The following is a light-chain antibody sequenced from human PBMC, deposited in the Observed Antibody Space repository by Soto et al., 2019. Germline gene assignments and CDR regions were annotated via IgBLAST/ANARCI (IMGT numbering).Light chain of an antibody. CDR3: QHRSNWPPIT. CDR2: DTS. J-gene: IGKJ5*01. Sequence: EIVLTQSPATLSLSPGETAALSCRASQSVSMYLAWYQQRPGQAPRLLIYDTSNRATGIPARFSARGFGTDFTFIISNLEPEDSAVYYCQHRSNWPPITFGQGTRLEIK. V-gene: IGKV3-11*01. CDR1: QSVSMY.